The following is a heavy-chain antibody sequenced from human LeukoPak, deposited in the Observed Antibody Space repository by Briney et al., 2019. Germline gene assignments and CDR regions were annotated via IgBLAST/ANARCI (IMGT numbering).Heavy chain of an antibody. CDR3: AREYYDILTGYSFDY. CDR1: GYTFTGYY. Sequence: ASVKVSCTASGYTFTGYYMHWVRQAPGQGLEWMGWINPNSGGTNYAQKFQGRVTMTRDTSISTAYMELSRLRSDDTAVYYCAREYYDILTGYSFDYWGQGTLVTVSS. D-gene: IGHD3-9*01. V-gene: IGHV1-2*02. CDR2: INPNSGGT. J-gene: IGHJ4*02.